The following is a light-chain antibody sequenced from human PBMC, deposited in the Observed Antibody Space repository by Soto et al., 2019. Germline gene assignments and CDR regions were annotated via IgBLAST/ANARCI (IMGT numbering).Light chain of an antibody. CDR3: SSYRISSTSVV. CDR1: SSDVGDYRY. V-gene: IGLV2-14*01. Sequence: QSVLTQPASVSGSPGQSITISCTGTSSDVGDYRYVSWYQQHPGKAPKIIIYDVSNRPSDISNRFSGSKSGNTASLTISGLQAEDEADYYCSSYRISSTSVVFGGGTKLTVL. J-gene: IGLJ2*01. CDR2: DVS.